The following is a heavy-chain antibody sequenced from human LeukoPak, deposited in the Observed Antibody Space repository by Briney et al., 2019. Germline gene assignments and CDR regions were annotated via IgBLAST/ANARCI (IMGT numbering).Heavy chain of an antibody. J-gene: IGHJ1*01. Sequence: SVKVSCKASGGTFSSYAISWVRQAPGQGLEWMGGIIPIFGTANYAQKFQGRVTITADESTSTAYMELSSLRSEDTAVYYCAGYCSSTSCYAEYFQHWGQGTLVTVSS. CDR1: GGTFSSYA. D-gene: IGHD2-2*01. CDR2: IIPIFGTA. V-gene: IGHV1-69*13. CDR3: AGYCSSTSCYAEYFQH.